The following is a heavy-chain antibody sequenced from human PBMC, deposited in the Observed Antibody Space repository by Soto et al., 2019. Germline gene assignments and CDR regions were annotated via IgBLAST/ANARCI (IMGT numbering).Heavy chain of an antibody. CDR3: ARGVYYDFWSGNYYYYGMDV. V-gene: IGHV4-34*01. J-gene: IGHJ6*02. CDR2: INHSGST. CDR1: GGSFSGYY. D-gene: IGHD3-3*01. Sequence: LSLTCAVYGGSFSGYYWSWIRQPPGKGLEWIGEINHSGSTNYNPPLKSRVTISVDTSKNQFSLKLSSVTAADTAVYYCARGVYYDFWSGNYYYYGMDVWGQGTTVTVSS.